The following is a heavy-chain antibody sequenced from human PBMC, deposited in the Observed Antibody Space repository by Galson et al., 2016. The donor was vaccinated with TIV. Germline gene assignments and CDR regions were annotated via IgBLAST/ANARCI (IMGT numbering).Heavy chain of an antibody. J-gene: IGHJ6*02. CDR2: FISLFGSP. D-gene: IGHD5-18*01. V-gene: IGHV1-69*13. CDR3: AKDRNTAMDTYHQYYGMDA. Sequence: SVKVSCKASGDTFLSYPFNWVRQAPGQGLEWMGGFISLFGSPNYAQKFQGRLTITADESTSTIRMELSSLRSEDTAVYFCAKDRNTAMDTYHQYYGMDAWGQGTTVTVSS. CDR1: GDTFLSYP.